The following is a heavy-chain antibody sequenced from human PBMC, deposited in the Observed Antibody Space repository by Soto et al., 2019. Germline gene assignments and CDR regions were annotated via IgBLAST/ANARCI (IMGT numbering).Heavy chain of an antibody. J-gene: IGHJ5*02. V-gene: IGHV1-3*01. D-gene: IGHD3-22*01. CDR1: GYTFVDYA. Sequence: QVRLVQSGAEVKRPGASVKVSCRASGYTFVDYALHWVRQAPGQGLEWVGWMNPTTGNIKSSHKFEDRVSITRDTATSTAYMELSGLRSEDTAVYFCTREAVVAENWFDPWGQGTLVTVSS. CDR3: TREAVVAENWFDP. CDR2: MNPTTGNI.